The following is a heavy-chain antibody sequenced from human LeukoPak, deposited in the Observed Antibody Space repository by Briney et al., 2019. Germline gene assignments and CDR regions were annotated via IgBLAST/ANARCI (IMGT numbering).Heavy chain of an antibody. CDR3: ARDSSPRGRGWLVQGYFDY. D-gene: IGHD6-19*01. CDR1: GFTFSSYA. V-gene: IGHV3-30-3*01. J-gene: IGHJ4*02. Sequence: GRSLRLSCAASGFTFSSYAMHWVRQAPGKGLEWVAVISYDGSNKYYADSVKGRFTISRDNSKNTLYLQMNSLRAEDTAVYYCARDSSPRGRGWLVQGYFDYWGQGTLVTVSS. CDR2: ISYDGSNK.